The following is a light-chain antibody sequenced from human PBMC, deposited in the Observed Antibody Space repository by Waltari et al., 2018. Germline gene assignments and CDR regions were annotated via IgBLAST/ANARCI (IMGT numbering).Light chain of an antibody. CDR1: SGSLSTTSY. CDR2: TAP. Sequence: QTVVTQEPSLSVSPGGTVTLTCALSSGSLSTTSYATWYQQTPGQAPHTLVYTAPARSSGVPDRFSGSILGNTAALPITGAQADDESDYYCALYMGSGIWVFGGGTRLTVL. CDR3: ALYMGSGIWV. J-gene: IGLJ3*02. V-gene: IGLV8-61*01.